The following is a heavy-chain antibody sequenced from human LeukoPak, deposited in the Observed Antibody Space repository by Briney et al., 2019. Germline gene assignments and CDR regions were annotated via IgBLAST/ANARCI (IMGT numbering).Heavy chain of an antibody. J-gene: IGHJ6*03. CDR1: GGSISSYY. CDR2: ISTSGST. D-gene: IGHD5-18*01. V-gene: IGHV4-4*07. Sequence: PSETLSLTCTVFGGSISSYYWSWIRQPAGKGLEWIGRISTSGSTNYNPSLKSRVTMSVDTSRNQFYLKLSSVTAADTAVYYCAINSYGDYYYYYRDVWGKGTTVTVSS. CDR3: AINSYGDYYYYYRDV.